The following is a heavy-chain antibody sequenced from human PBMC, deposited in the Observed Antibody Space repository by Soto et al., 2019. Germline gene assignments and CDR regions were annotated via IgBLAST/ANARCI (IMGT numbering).Heavy chain of an antibody. V-gene: IGHV3-30*18. Sequence: PGGSLRLSCAASGFTFSSYGMHWVRQAPGKGLEWVAVISYDGSNKYYADSVKGRFTISRDNSKNTLYLQMNSLRAEDTAVYYCAKDRVFLNFDWLFGPGYMDVWGKGTTVTVSS. CDR2: ISYDGSNK. D-gene: IGHD3-9*01. CDR3: AKDRVFLNFDWLFGPGYMDV. J-gene: IGHJ6*03. CDR1: GFTFSSYG.